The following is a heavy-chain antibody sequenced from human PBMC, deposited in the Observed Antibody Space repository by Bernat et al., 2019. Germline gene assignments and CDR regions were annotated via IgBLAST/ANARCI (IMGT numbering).Heavy chain of an antibody. CDR1: GFTFSSYA. V-gene: IGHV3-33*01. Sequence: QVQLVESGGGVVQPGRSLRLSCAASGFTFSSYAMHWVRQAPGKGLEWVAVIWYDGSNKYYADSVKGRFTISRDNSKNTLYLQMNSLRAEDTAVYYCARTTVTTIYYGMDVWGQGTTVTVSS. CDR3: ARTTVTTIYYGMDV. D-gene: IGHD4-17*01. J-gene: IGHJ6*02. CDR2: IWYDGSNK.